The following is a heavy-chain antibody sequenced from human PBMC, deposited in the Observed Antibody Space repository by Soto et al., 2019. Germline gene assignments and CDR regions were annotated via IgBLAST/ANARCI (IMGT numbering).Heavy chain of an antibody. J-gene: IGHJ4*02. CDR1: GGSVSSGSYY. D-gene: IGHD3-9*01. CDR2: IYYSGST. Sequence: PSETLSLTCTVSGGSVSSGSYYWSWIRQPPGKGLEWIGYIYYSGSTNYNPSLKSRVTISVDTSKNQFSLKLSSVTAADTAVYYCARGGYDILTGYYNTPFDYWGQGTLVTVSS. V-gene: IGHV4-61*01. CDR3: ARGGYDILTGYYNTPFDY.